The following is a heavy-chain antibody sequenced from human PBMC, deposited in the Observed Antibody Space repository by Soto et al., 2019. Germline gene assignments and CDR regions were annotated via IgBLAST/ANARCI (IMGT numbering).Heavy chain of an antibody. V-gene: IGHV3-15*07. D-gene: IGHD5-12*01. Sequence: GESLKISCAASGFTFSNAWMNWVRQAPGKGLEWVGRIKSKTDGGTTDYAAPVKGRFTISRDDSKNTLYLQMNSLKTEDTAVYYCTTAPNSVDIVATTTNDYWGQGTLVTVSS. CDR2: IKSKTDGGTT. CDR3: TTAPNSVDIVATTTNDY. J-gene: IGHJ4*02. CDR1: GFTFSNAW.